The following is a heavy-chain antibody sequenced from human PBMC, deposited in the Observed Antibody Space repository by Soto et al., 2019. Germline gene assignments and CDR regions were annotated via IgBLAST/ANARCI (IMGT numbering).Heavy chain of an antibody. Sequence: GGSLRLSCASSGFNFGDYAMYWVRQAPGKGLEWVSGISWNSGSIGYADSVKGRFTISRDNAKNSLYLQMNSLRAEDTALYYCAKSGSGSSRPYFDYWGQGTLVTVSS. CDR1: GFNFGDYA. V-gene: IGHV3-9*01. D-gene: IGHD2-15*01. CDR3: AKSGSGSSRPYFDY. J-gene: IGHJ4*02. CDR2: ISWNSGSI.